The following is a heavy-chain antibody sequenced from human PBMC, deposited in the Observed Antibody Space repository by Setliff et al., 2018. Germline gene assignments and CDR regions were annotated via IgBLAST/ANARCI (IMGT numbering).Heavy chain of an antibody. J-gene: IGHJ6*02. D-gene: IGHD6-13*01. CDR2: IRYDGSNK. CDR1: GFTFSSYG. Sequence: PGGSLRLSCAASGFTFSSYGMHWVRQAPGKGLEWVAFIRYDGSNKYYADSVKGRFTISRDNSKNTLYLQMNSLRAEDTAVYYCAREDEADYYYYYGMDVWGQGTTVTV. CDR3: AREDEADYYYYYGMDV. V-gene: IGHV3-30*02.